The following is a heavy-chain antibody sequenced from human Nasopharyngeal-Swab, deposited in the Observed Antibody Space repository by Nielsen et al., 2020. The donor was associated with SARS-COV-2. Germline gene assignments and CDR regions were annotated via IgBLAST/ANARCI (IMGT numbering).Heavy chain of an antibody. Sequence: KISCKASGYTFTGYYMHWVRQAPGQGLEWMGRIIPILGIANYAQKFQGRVTITADKSTSTAYMELSSLRSEDTAVYYCARHRSYYYDSSGYYPDAFDIWGQGTMVTVSS. CDR3: ARHRSYYYDSSGYYPDAFDI. J-gene: IGHJ3*02. CDR1: GYTFTGYY. V-gene: IGHV1-69*02. D-gene: IGHD3-22*01. CDR2: IIPILGIA.